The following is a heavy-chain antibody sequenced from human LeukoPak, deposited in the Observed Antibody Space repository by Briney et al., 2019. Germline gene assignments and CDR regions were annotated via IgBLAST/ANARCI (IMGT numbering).Heavy chain of an antibody. D-gene: IGHD3-22*01. Sequence: PGGSLRLSCTASEFIFSTYSMHWVRQVPGKGLEWVAIISYDGTNKYYADSVQGRFTISRGNSKDTLFLQMNSLRPEDTAVYYCAREYTSGYFRTFDYWGQGTLVTVSS. CDR1: EFIFSTYS. V-gene: IGHV3-30-3*01. CDR2: ISYDGTNK. CDR3: AREYTSGYFRTFDY. J-gene: IGHJ4*02.